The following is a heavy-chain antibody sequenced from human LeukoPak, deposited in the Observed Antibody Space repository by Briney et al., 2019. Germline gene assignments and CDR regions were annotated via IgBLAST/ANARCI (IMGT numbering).Heavy chain of an antibody. J-gene: IGHJ4*02. CDR3: ARDHPDYRANDY. CDR1: GFTFSSYG. D-gene: IGHD1-26*01. Sequence: GGSLRLSCAASGFTFSSYGMHWVRQAPGKGLEWVAVIWYDGSNEYYADSVKGRFTISRDNSKNTLYLQMNSLRAEDTAVYYCARDHPDYRANDYWGQGTLVTVSS. V-gene: IGHV3-33*01. CDR2: IWYDGSNE.